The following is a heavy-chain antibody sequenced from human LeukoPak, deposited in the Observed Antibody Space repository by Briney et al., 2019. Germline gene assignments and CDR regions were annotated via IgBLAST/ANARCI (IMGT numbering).Heavy chain of an antibody. CDR2: INHSGST. Sequence: PGGSLRLSCVVSGINFADYAMHWVRQPPGKGLEWIGEINHSGSTNYNPSLKSRVTISVDTSKNQFSLKLRSVTAADTAVYYCARTRWLQSLFDYWGQGTLVTVSS. CDR3: ARTRWLQSLFDY. J-gene: IGHJ4*02. D-gene: IGHD5-24*01. V-gene: IGHV4-34*01. CDR1: GINFADYA.